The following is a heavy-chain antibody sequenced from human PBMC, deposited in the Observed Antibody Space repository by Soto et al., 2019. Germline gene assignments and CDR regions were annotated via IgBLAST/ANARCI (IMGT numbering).Heavy chain of an antibody. Sequence: SETLFLTCTVSGGSISSGGYYWSWIRQHPGKGLEWIGYIYYSGSTYYNPSLKSRVTISVDTSKNQFSLKLSSVTAADTAVYYCARPRRGYSYGYHDSSGYYYVDAFDIWGQGTMVTVSS. CDR3: ARPRRGYSYGYHDSSGYYYVDAFDI. V-gene: IGHV4-31*03. D-gene: IGHD3-22*01. J-gene: IGHJ3*02. CDR1: GGSISSGGYY. CDR2: IYYSGST.